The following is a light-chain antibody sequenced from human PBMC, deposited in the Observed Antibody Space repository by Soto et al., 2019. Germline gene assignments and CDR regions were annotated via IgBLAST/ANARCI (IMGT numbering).Light chain of an antibody. CDR1: QSVSSSY. Sequence: TGLSQSPGTLSLSPGERATLSCRASQSVSSSYLAWYQQKPGQAPRLLIYGASSRATGVPDRFSGSGSGTDFTLTISRLEPEDFAVYYCQQYTAWPLTFGQGTKV. V-gene: IGKV3-20*01. J-gene: IGKJ1*01. CDR3: QQYTAWPLT. CDR2: GAS.